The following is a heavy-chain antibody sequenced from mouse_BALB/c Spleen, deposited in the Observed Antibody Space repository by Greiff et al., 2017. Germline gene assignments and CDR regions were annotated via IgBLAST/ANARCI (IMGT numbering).Heavy chain of an antibody. J-gene: IGHJ4*01. V-gene: IGHV5-17*02. Sequence: EVLLVESGGGLVQPGGSRKLSCAASGFTFSSFGMHWVRQAPEKGLEWVAYISSGSSTIYYAATVKGRFTISRDNPKNTLFLQMTSLRSEDTAMYYCARWERYDFYYAMDYWGQGTSVTVSS. CDR2: ISSGSSTI. CDR3: ARWERYDFYYAMDY. D-gene: IGHD2-14*01. CDR1: GFTFSSFG.